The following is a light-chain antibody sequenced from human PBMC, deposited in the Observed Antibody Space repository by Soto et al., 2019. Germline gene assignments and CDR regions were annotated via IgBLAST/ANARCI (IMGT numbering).Light chain of an antibody. J-gene: IGLJ1*01. V-gene: IGLV2-11*01. CDR1: SSDVGGYNY. Sequence: QSSLTQPRSVSGSPGQSVTISCTGTSSDVGGYNYVSWYQHHPGKAPKLILYDFSRRPSGVPDRFSGSKSGNTASLTISGLQAEDEADYYCCSYTGTYTFFSATGTKVTVL. CDR3: CSYTGTYTFF. CDR2: DFS.